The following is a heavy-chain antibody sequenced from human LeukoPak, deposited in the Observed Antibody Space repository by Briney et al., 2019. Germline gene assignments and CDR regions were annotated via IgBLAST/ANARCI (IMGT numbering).Heavy chain of an antibody. J-gene: IGHJ5*02. D-gene: IGHD6-6*01. CDR3: ARGVGSSSSPWFDP. Sequence: PGGSLRLSCAASGFTFSSYDMHWVRQATGKGLEWVSAIGTAGDTYYPGSVKGRFTISRENAENSLYLQMNSLRAGDTAVYYCARGVGSSSSPWFDPWGQGTLVTVSS. CDR1: GFTFSSYD. CDR2: IGTAGDT. V-gene: IGHV3-13*01.